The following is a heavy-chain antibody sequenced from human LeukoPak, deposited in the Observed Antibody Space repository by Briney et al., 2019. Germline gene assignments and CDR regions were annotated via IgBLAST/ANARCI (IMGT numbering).Heavy chain of an antibody. CDR3: ARGWVVTAYAPFDP. J-gene: IGHJ5*02. Sequence: PSETLSLTCAVYGGSFSGYYWTWIRQTPGKGLEWIGGINHGGSTNYNPSHRSRVTISVDTSKNQFSLRLRSVSAADTAVYYCARGWVVTAYAPFDPWGQGTLVIVS. V-gene: IGHV4-34*01. CDR1: GGSFSGYY. D-gene: IGHD2-21*02. CDR2: INHGGST.